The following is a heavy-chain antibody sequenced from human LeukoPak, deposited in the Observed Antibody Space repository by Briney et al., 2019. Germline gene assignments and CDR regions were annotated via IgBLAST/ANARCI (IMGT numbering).Heavy chain of an antibody. D-gene: IGHD3-10*01. CDR1: GFTFSSYS. V-gene: IGHV4-59*04. CDR2: IYYSGST. CDR3: ARGNRRLGYYGSGSRLPYDS. Sequence: GSLRLSCAASGFTFSSYSMNWVRQPPGKGLEWIGSIYYSGSTYYNPSLKSRVTVSVDTSKNQFSLRLTSVTAADTAVYFCARGNRRLGYYGSGSRLPYDSWGQGTLVTVSS. J-gene: IGHJ5*02.